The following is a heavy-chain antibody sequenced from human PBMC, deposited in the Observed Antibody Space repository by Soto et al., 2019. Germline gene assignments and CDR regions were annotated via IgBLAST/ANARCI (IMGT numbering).Heavy chain of an antibody. J-gene: IGHJ4*02. Sequence: QVHLQESGPGLVQSSGTLSLTCGVSGAPISTGNWWTWVRQPPGKGLEWIGEIYHGGNTNYRPSLKSRVTISVDKAKNQFSLRLSSVTAADTAVYYCARHSSYYYDSSAYYYSWGQGALVTVSS. CDR3: ARHSSYYYDSSAYYYS. D-gene: IGHD3-22*01. CDR1: GAPISTGNW. V-gene: IGHV4-4*02. CDR2: IYHGGNT.